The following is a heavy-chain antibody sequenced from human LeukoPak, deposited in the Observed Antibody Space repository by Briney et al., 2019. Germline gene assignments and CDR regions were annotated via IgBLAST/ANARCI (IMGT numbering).Heavy chain of an antibody. V-gene: IGHV3-23*01. D-gene: IGHD6-6*01. CDR2: ITDSGGNT. Sequence: GGSLRLSCAASGFTFNSYAMSWVRQAPGKGLEWVSAITDSGGNTYHADSVEGRFTISRDNSKNTLYLQMNSLRVEDTAVYYCAKGSSSSRPYYFDYWGQGTLVTVSS. J-gene: IGHJ4*02. CDR1: GFTFNSYA. CDR3: AKGSSSSRPYYFDY.